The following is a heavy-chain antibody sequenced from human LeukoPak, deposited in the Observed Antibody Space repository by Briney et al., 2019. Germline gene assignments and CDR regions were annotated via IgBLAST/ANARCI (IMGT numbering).Heavy chain of an antibody. CDR3: ARRITGTSDFGY. CDR2: IHPVDSDT. J-gene: IGHJ4*02. Sequence: GESLKISCKASGYTFGTSWIAWVRQMPGKGLELMGVIHPVDSDTRYSPSFEGQVTISTDRSVNTAFLHWSSLKASDTAIYYCARRITGTSDFGYWGQGTLVTVSS. CDR1: GYTFGTSW. D-gene: IGHD1-20*01. V-gene: IGHV5-51*01.